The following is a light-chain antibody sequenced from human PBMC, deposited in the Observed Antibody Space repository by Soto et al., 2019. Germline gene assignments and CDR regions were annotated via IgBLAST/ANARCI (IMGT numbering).Light chain of an antibody. CDR2: DVN. J-gene: IGLJ2*01. V-gene: IGLV2-14*01. Sequence: QSALTQPASVSGSPGQSITISCTGTSSDVGGYKYVSWYQQHPGKAPKLMIYDVNNRPSGVSNRFSGSKSGNTASLTISGLQAEDEADYYCCSYAGSSTHVVFGGGTKLTVL. CDR1: SSDVGGYKY. CDR3: CSYAGSSTHVV.